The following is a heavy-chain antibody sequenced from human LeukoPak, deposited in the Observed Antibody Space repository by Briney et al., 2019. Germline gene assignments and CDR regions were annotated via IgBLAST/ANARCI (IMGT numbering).Heavy chain of an antibody. V-gene: IGHV3-7*03. CDR1: GFTFSSYW. D-gene: IGHD4-17*01. J-gene: IGHJ6*03. CDR3: AKHGDYDDYYYYMDV. Sequence: PGGSLRLSCAASGFTFSSYWMSWVRQAPGKGLEWVANIKQDGSEKYYVDSVKGRFTISRDNAKNSLYLQVNSLRAEDTAVYYCAKHGDYDDYYYYMDVWGKGTTVTISS. CDR2: IKQDGSEK.